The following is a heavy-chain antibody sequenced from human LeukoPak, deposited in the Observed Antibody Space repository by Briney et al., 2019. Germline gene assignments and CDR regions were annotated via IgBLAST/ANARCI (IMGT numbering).Heavy chain of an antibody. D-gene: IGHD2-2*01. V-gene: IGHV4-39*01. CDR2: IYYSGST. J-gene: IGHJ5*02. CDR3: ARVVPVAIGNRFDP. Sequence: SETLSLTSTVSGGSISSSSYYWGWIRQPPGKGLEWIGSIYYSGSTYYNPSLKSRVTISVDTSKNQFSLKLSSVTAADTAVYYCARVVPVAIGNRFDPWGQGTLVTVSS. CDR1: GGSISSSSYY.